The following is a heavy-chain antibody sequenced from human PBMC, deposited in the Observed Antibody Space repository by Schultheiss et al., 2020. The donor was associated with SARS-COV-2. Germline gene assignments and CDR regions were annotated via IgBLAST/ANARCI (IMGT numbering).Heavy chain of an antibody. D-gene: IGHD3-3*01. CDR2: IYYSGST. Sequence: SETLSLTCAVYGGSFSGYYWSWIRQPPGKGLEWIGYIYYSGSTNYNPSLKSRVTISVDTSKNQFSLKLSSVTAADTAVYYCARDKYYDFWSGFRHHYYYGMDVWGQGTTVTVSS. CDR3: ARDKYYDFWSGFRHHYYYGMDV. V-gene: IGHV4-59*01. CDR1: GGSFSGYY. J-gene: IGHJ6*02.